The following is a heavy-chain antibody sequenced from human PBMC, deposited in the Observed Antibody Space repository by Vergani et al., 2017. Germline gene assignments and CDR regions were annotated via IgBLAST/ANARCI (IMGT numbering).Heavy chain of an antibody. J-gene: IGHJ2*01. CDR1: GGTFSSYA. D-gene: IGHD3-22*01. CDR3: ARAVVLYYDSSGYYPYWYFDL. V-gene: IGHV1-69*04. Sequence: QVQLVQSGAEVKKPGSSVKVSCKASGGTFSSYAISWVRQAPGQGLEWMGRIIPILGIANYAQKFQGRVTITADKSTSTAYRELSSLRSEDTAVYYCARAVVLYYDSSGYYPYWYFDLWGRGTLVTVSS. CDR2: IIPILGIA.